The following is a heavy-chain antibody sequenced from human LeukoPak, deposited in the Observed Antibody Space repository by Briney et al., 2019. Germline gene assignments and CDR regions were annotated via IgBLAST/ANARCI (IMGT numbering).Heavy chain of an antibody. CDR2: IYYSGST. Sequence: KPSETLSLTCTVSGGSISSGGYYWSWIRQHPGKGLEWIGYIYYSGSTYYNPSLKSRVTISVDTSKNQFSLKLSSVTAADTAVYCCARDNQLLYYFDYWGQGTLVTVSS. V-gene: IGHV4-31*03. J-gene: IGHJ4*02. CDR1: GGSISSGGYY. CDR3: ARDNQLLYYFDY. D-gene: IGHD2-2*01.